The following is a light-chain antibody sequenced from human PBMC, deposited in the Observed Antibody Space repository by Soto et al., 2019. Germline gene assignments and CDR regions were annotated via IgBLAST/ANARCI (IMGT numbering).Light chain of an antibody. J-gene: IGLJ2*01. V-gene: IGLV2-14*01. CDR1: SSDVGRYNY. CDR3: CSYTRSSTLL. CDR2: EVI. Sequence: QAASVSGSPGQSITISCTGTSSDVGRYNYVSWYQQHPGRAPRLIVYEVINRPAGVSNRFSGSKSGNTASLTISGLHAADEADYYCCSYTRSSTLLFGGGTKVTVL.